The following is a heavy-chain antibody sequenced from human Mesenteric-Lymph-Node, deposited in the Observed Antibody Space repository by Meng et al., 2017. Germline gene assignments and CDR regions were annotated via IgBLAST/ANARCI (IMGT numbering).Heavy chain of an antibody. CDR1: GGSISIGDYY. Sequence: GQLKESGPGLVKPSQALSLTCTVSGGSISIGDYYWSWIRQPPGKGLELIGHIYYSGSTSYNPSLKSRVTISVDTSNNQFSLKLSSVTAADTAVYYCARVGWRQWSFDLWGRGTLVTVSS. CDR3: ARVGWRQWSFDL. J-gene: IGHJ2*01. D-gene: IGHD5-18*01. CDR2: IYYSGST. V-gene: IGHV4-30-4*01.